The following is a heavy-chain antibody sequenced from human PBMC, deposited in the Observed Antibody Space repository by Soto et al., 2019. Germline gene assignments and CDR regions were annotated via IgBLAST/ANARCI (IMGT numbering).Heavy chain of an antibody. J-gene: IGHJ4*02. Sequence: EVQLVESGGGLVQPGGSLRLSCAASGFTFSSFWMHWVRQVPGKGLVWLSRIKSDGTTTNYADSVKGRFTISRDNAKNTLYLQIDSLRAEDTAVYYCARGCINGICYGYYWGQGTLVTVSS. V-gene: IGHV3-74*01. CDR1: GFTFSSFW. CDR3: ARGCINGICYGYY. CDR2: IKSDGTTT. D-gene: IGHD2-8*01.